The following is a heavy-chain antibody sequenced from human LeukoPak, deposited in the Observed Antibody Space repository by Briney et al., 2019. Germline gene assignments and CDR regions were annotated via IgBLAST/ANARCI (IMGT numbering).Heavy chain of an antibody. J-gene: IGHJ5*02. CDR2: IRYDGSNE. V-gene: IGHV3-30*02. D-gene: IGHD4-11*01. Sequence: QAGGSLRLSCAASGFTFSSYGMHWVRQAPDKGLEWVAFIRYDGSNEYYADSVKGRFTISRDNSKNTLYLQMNSLRAEDTAVYYCRPGHYSGSAWGQGTLVTVSS. CDR3: RPGHYSGSA. CDR1: GFTFSSYG.